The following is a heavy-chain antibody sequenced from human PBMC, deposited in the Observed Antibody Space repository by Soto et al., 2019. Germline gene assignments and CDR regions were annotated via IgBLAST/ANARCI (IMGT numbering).Heavy chain of an antibody. D-gene: IGHD3-10*01. CDR1: GGSISSSSYY. CDR3: ARHSYYYGSTNGCWLDP. Sequence: SETLSLTCTVSGGSISSSSYYWGWIRQPPGKGLEWIGSIYYSGSTYYNPSLKSRVTVSVDTSKNQFSLKLRSVTAADTAVYYCARHSYYYGSTNGCWLDPWGQGTLVTAPQ. CDR2: IYYSGST. V-gene: IGHV4-39*01. J-gene: IGHJ5*02.